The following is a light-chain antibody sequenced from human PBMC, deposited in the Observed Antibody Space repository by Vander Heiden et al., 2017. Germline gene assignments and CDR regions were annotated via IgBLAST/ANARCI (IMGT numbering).Light chain of an antibody. CDR3: LLYYRDARRV. V-gene: IGLV7-46*01. Sequence: QAVVTQEPSLTVSPGGTVTPIWGSSTGAVTSGHWPYWFQQKPGQAPTTLIYDTGNKSSWTPARFSGSLLGGKAALTLSGAQPEDEAEYYCLLYYRDARRVFGGGTKLTVL. J-gene: IGLJ3*02. CDR2: DTG. CDR1: TGAVTSGHW.